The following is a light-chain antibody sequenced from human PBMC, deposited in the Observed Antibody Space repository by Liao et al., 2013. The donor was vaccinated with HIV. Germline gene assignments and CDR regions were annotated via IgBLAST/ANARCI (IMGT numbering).Light chain of an antibody. CDR3: QAWDSSNYV. CDR1: KLGDKY. V-gene: IGLV3-1*01. CDR2: QDS. J-gene: IGLJ1*01. Sequence: SYELTQPPSVSVSPGQTASITCSGDKLGDKYASWYQQKAGQSPVLVIYQDSKRPSGIPERFSGSNSGNTATLTISGTQAMDEADYYCQAWDSSNYVFGTGTKVTVL.